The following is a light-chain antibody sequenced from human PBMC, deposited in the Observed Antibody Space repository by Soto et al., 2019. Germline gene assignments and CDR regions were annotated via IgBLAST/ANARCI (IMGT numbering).Light chain of an antibody. CDR2: EGS. J-gene: IGLJ1*01. V-gene: IGLV2-23*01. CDR1: SSDFGSYNL. CDR3: CSYAGSSTPYV. Sequence: QSALTQPASVSGSPGQSITISCTGTSSDFGSYNLVSWYQQHPGKAPKLMIYEGSKRPSGVSNRFSGSKSGNTASLTISGPQAEDEADYYCCSYAGSSTPYVFGTGTKVTVL.